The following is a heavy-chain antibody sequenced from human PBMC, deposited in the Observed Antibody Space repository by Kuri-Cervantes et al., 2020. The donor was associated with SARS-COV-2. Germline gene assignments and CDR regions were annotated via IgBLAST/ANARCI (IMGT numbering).Heavy chain of an antibody. J-gene: IGHJ5*02. V-gene: IGHV4-30-4*08. CDR1: GGSISSYY. CDR3: AREADYYDSSGYQVDWFDP. Sequence: SETLSLTCTVSGGSISSYYWSWIRQPPGKGLEWIGYIYYSGSTYYNPSLKSRVTISVDTSKNQFSLKLSSVTAADTAVYYCAREADYYDSSGYQVDWFDPWGQGTLVTVSS. D-gene: IGHD3-22*01. CDR2: IYYSGST.